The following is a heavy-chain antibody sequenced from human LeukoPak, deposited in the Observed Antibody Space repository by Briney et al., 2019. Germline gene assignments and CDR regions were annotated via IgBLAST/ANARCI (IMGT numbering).Heavy chain of an antibody. D-gene: IGHD5-12*01. CDR2: INHSGST. J-gene: IGHJ4*02. CDR1: GGSFSGYY. V-gene: IGHV4-34*01. Sequence: SETLSLTCAVYGGSFSGYYWSWIRQPPGKGLEWIGDINHSGSTNYNPSLKSRVTISVDTSKNQFSLKLSSVTAADTAVYYCARGGSSEWLQVWFNYWGQGTLVTVSS. CDR3: ARGGSSEWLQVWFNY.